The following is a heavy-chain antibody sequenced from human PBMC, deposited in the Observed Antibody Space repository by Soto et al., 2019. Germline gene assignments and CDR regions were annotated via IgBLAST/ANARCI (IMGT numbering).Heavy chain of an antibody. D-gene: IGHD5-12*01. CDR1: GYSFASYW. J-gene: IGHJ6*02. CDR2: IYPGDSDT. CDR3: ARPGNGYKAVYYGLDV. Sequence: PGESLKISCKGSGYSFASYWIGWVRQIPGKGLEWMGIIYPGDSDTGYSPSFQGQVTISADKSITTAYLQWSSLKASDTAIYCCARPGNGYKAVYYGLDVWGQGTTVTVSS. V-gene: IGHV5-51*01.